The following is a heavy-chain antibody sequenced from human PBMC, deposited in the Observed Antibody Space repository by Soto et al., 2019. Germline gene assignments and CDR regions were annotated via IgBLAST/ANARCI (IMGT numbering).Heavy chain of an antibody. D-gene: IGHD3-22*01. CDR2: ISHSGNTI. CDR1: GFTFSSYE. Sequence: LRLSCAASGFTFSSYEMNWVRQAPGKGLEWVSYISHSGNTIYYADSVKGRFTISRDNAKNSLYLQMNSLRAEDTAVYYCARGGADSSGYYYHPLDYWGQGTLVTVSS. CDR3: ARGGADSSGYYYHPLDY. J-gene: IGHJ4*02. V-gene: IGHV3-48*03.